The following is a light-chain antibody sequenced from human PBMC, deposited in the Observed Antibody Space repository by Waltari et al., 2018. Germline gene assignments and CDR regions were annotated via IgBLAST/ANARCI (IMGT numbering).Light chain of an antibody. CDR1: SSSIGSKT. Sequence: QSVLTQPPSASGTPGQRVTISCSGSSSSIGSKTVNWYQQPPGMAPNLRTYSNNTRPPGVPDRFSGSKSGTSASLAISGLQSEDEADYYCAAWDDSLKGVFGGGTKLTVL. CDR2: SNN. V-gene: IGLV1-44*01. J-gene: IGLJ2*01. CDR3: AAWDDSLKGV.